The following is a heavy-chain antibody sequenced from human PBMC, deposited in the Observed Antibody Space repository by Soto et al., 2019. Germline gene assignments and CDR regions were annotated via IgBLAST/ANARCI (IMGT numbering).Heavy chain of an antibody. CDR2: MNPNSGDT. J-gene: IGHJ4*02. CDR1: GYTFTNYD. Sequence: WASVKVSGKASGYTFTNYDISWVRQATGQGLEWMGWMNPNSGDTDSAQKFQGRVTMTWNASISTAYLEMTSLRSDDTAVYYCASGRGWRDYCVQGTLVTVYS. D-gene: IGHD6-19*01. V-gene: IGHV1-8*01. CDR3: ASGRGWRDY.